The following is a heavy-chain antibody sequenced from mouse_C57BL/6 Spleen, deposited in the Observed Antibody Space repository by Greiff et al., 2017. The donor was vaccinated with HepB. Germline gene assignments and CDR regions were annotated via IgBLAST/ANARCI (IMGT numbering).Heavy chain of an antibody. D-gene: IGHD1-1*01. CDR1: GYAFSSYW. V-gene: IGHV1-80*01. Sequence: VQLQQSGAELVKPGASVKISCKASGYAFSSYWMNWVKQRPGKGLEWIGQIYPGDGDTNYNGKFKGKATLTADKSSSTAYMQLSSLTSEDSAVYFCARLSDGSSWGFAYWGQGTLVTVSA. J-gene: IGHJ3*01. CDR2: IYPGDGDT. CDR3: ARLSDGSSWGFAY.